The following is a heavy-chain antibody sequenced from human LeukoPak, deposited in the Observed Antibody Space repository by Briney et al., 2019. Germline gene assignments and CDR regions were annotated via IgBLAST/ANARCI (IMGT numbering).Heavy chain of an antibody. Sequence: ASVKVSCKASGYTFTSYYMHWVRQAPGQGLECMGIINPSGGSTSYAQKFQGRVTMTRDTSTSTVYMELSSLRSEDTAVYYCARAYYYDSSGYWDAFDIWGQGTMVTVSS. J-gene: IGHJ3*02. D-gene: IGHD3-22*01. CDR2: INPSGGST. CDR1: GYTFTSYY. V-gene: IGHV1-46*01. CDR3: ARAYYYDSSGYWDAFDI.